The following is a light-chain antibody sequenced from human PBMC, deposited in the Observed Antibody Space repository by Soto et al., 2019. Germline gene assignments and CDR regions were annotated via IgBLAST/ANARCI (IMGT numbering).Light chain of an antibody. J-gene: IGKJ2*01. Sequence: EIAMTQSPATLSASPGERATLSCRASQSVSSNLAWYQQKPGQAPRLFIYGAATRATGIPARFSGSGSGTEFTLTISSLQSEDFAVYYCQQYNNWPPMYTFGQGTKLEIK. CDR2: GAA. V-gene: IGKV3-15*01. CDR3: QQYNNWPPMYT. CDR1: QSVSSN.